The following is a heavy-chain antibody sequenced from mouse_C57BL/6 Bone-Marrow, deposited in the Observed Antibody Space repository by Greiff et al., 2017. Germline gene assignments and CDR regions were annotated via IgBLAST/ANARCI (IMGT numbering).Heavy chain of an antibody. J-gene: IGHJ2*01. CDR1: GYTFTSYW. Sequence: VQLQQPGAELVKPGASVKLSCKASGYTFTSYWMHWVKQRPGRGLVWIGRIDPNSGGTKYNEKFKSKATLTVDKPSSTAYMQLSSLTSEDSAVYYGARGLITTVVATDFDYWGKGTTLTVSS. CDR3: ARGLITTVVATDFDY. V-gene: IGHV1-72*01. CDR2: IDPNSGGT. D-gene: IGHD1-1*01.